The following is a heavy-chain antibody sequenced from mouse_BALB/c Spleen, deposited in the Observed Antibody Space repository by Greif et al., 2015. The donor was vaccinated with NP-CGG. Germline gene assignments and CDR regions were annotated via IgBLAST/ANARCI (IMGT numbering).Heavy chain of an antibody. D-gene: IGHD6-1*01. J-gene: IGHJ1*01. CDR2: ITLNNGGT. CDR1: GYTFTAYN. Sequence: VQLQQSGPELVKPGASVKMSCKASGYTFTAYNMKWVKQSHGQSLEWIGDITLNNGGTGYNQKFKGKATLTVDKSSSTAYMQLNSRTSEEAGVYYCGRDSDWHFDVWGAGTTVTVSS. CDR3: GRDSDWHFDV. V-gene: IGHV1-26*01.